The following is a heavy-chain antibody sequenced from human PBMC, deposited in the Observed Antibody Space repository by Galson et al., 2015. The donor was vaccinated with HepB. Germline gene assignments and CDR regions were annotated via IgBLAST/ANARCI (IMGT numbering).Heavy chain of an antibody. CDR3: ARDRGQQLIPLNWFDP. Sequence: TLSLTCTVSGGSITSDDYCWSWIRQHPGKGLEWIGYIYYSGTTYYNPSLKSRVTISVDTSKNQFSLKLSSVTAADTAVYYCARDRGQQLIPLNWFDPWGQGTLVTVSS. J-gene: IGHJ5*02. CDR1: GGSITSDDYC. CDR2: IYYSGTT. V-gene: IGHV4-31*03. D-gene: IGHD6-13*01.